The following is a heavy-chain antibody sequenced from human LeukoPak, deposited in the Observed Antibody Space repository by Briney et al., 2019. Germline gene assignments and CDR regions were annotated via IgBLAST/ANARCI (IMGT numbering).Heavy chain of an antibody. J-gene: IGHJ3*02. D-gene: IGHD6-13*01. CDR1: GGSFSGYY. V-gene: IGHV4-59*01. Sequence: PSETLSLTCAVYGGSFSGYYWSWIRQPPGKGLEWIGYIYYSGSTNYNPSLRSRVTISVDTSKNQFSLKLNSVTAADTAVYCCAGAPPLLYSSSSLGAFDIWGQGTMVTVSS. CDR2: IYYSGST. CDR3: AGAPPLLYSSSSLGAFDI.